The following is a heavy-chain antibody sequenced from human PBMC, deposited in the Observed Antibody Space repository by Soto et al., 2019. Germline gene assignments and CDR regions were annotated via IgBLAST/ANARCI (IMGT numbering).Heavy chain of an antibody. CDR1: GDSVSSNSAA. D-gene: IGHD3-22*01. J-gene: IGHJ4*02. CDR2: TYYRSKWYN. CDR3: ARWNYYDSSGYRHDGNFDY. V-gene: IGHV6-1*01. Sequence: PWQTLSLPSAISGDSVSSNSAAWNWIRQSPSRGLVWVGRTYYRSKWYNDYAVSVKSRIPITPDTSKNQCSLQLNSVTPEDTAVYYCARWNYYDSSGYRHDGNFDYWGQGTLVTVSS.